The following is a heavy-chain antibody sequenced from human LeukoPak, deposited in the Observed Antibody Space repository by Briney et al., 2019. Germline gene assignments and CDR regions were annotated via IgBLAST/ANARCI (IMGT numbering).Heavy chain of an antibody. V-gene: IGHV1-24*01. J-gene: IGHJ5*02. CDR1: GYTLTELS. CDR3: ARSEYSRWFDP. D-gene: IGHD6-6*01. Sequence: VASVTVSCTVSGYTLTELSMHCVRQAPGKGLEWRGGFDPEDGETIYAQKFQGRVTITEDTSTDTASMELSSLRPEDTGVYYCARSEYSRWFDPWGQGTLVTVSS. CDR2: FDPEDGET.